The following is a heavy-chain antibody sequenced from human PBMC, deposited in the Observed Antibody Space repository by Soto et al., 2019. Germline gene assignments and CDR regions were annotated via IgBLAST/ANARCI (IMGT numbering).Heavy chain of an antibody. Sequence: QTLSLTCTVSGRSVSSGGYYWTWIRQHPGRGLEWIGYIYHIGSPYYSPSLESRVTISLDTSKNQFSLNLTSVTAADTAIYYCVRDRALDSSGHWFDTWGQGTLVTVSS. J-gene: IGHJ5*02. CDR3: VRDRALDSSGHWFDT. D-gene: IGHD6-19*01. V-gene: IGHV4-31*03. CDR1: GRSVSSGGYY. CDR2: IYHIGSP.